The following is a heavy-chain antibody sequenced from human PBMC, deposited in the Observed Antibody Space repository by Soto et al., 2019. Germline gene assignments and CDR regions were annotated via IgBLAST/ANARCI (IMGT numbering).Heavy chain of an antibody. J-gene: IGHJ5*02. Sequence: PRGSLKISCKGSGYDFTTYWIGWVRQMPGKGLELMGIIFPGDSDTRYSPSFRGQVSISADKSINTAYLQWSSLKASDTAMYYCARRTVGSSGWFDPWGQGTLVTVSS. CDR1: GYDFTTYW. CDR2: IFPGDSDT. CDR3: ARRTVGSSGWFDP. D-gene: IGHD1-26*01. V-gene: IGHV5-51*01.